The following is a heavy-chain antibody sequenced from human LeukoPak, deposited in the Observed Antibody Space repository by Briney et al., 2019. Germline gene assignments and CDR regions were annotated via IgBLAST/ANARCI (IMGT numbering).Heavy chain of an antibody. V-gene: IGHV1-2*02. CDR1: GYTFTGYY. D-gene: IGHD5-12*01. CDR2: INPNSGGT. CDR3: AREAQYSGYDFWSFTWFDP. J-gene: IGHJ5*02. Sequence: ASVKVSCKASGYTFTGYYMHWVRQAPGQGLEWMGWINPNSGGTNYAQKFQGRVTMTRDTSISTAYMELSRLRSDGTAVYYCAREAQYSGYDFWSFTWFDPWGQGTLVTVSS.